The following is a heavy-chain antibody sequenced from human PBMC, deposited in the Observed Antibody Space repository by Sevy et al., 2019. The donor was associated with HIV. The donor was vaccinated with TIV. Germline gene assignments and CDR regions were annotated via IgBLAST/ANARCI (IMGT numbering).Heavy chain of an antibody. CDR3: ARAYYYDSSGYNAFDI. CDR2: IIPIFGTA. J-gene: IGHJ3*02. Sequence: ASVKVSCKASGGTFSSYAISWVRQAPGQGLEWMGGIIPIFGTANYAQKFQGRVTITGDESTSTAYMELSSLRSEDTAGYYCARAYYYDSSGYNAFDIWGQGTMVTVSS. CDR1: GGTFSSYA. D-gene: IGHD3-22*01. V-gene: IGHV1-69*13.